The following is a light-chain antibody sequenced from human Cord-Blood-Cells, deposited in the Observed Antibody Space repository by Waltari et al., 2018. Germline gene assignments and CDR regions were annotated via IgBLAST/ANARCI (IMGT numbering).Light chain of an antibody. CDR1: QSVSSY. Sequence: EIVLTQSPATLSLSPGERAPLSCRASQSVSSYLAWYQQKPGQDPRLLIYDASNRATGIPARFSGSGSGTDFTLTISSLEPEDFAVYYCQQRSNWPPITFGQGTRLEIK. V-gene: IGKV3-11*01. J-gene: IGKJ5*01. CDR2: DAS. CDR3: QQRSNWPPIT.